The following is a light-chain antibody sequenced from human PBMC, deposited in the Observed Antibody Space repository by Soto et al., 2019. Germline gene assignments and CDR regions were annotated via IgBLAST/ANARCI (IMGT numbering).Light chain of an antibody. CDR3: SSYARSAWV. Sequence: QSVLTQPPSASGSPGQSVTISCTGTSSDVGGYNYVSWYQQHPGKAPKLMIYEVSKRPSGVPDRFSGSKSGNTASLTVSGLQADDEADYYCSSYARSAWVSGTGTMVTVL. V-gene: IGLV2-8*01. J-gene: IGLJ1*01. CDR1: SSDVGGYNY. CDR2: EVS.